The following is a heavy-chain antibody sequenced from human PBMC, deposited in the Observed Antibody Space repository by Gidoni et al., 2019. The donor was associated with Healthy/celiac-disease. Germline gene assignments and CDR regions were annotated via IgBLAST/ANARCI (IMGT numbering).Heavy chain of an antibody. J-gene: IGHJ6*02. CDR3: ARGSSNSGMDV. CDR2: IGTAGDP. CDR1: GFTFRSYD. Sequence: VQLVESGGGLVQPGGSLRLSCAASGFTFRSYDMHWVRQATGKGLEWVSVIGTAGDPYYSGSGKGRFTISRENAKNSFFLQMNSLRVGDTAVYYCARGSSNSGMDVWGQGTSVTVSS. D-gene: IGHD4-4*01. V-gene: IGHV3-13*05.